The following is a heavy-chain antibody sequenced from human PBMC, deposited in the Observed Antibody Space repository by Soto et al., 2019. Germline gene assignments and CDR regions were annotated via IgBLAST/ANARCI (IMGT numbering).Heavy chain of an antibody. CDR1: GGTFSSYA. D-gene: IGHD5-18*01. CDR3: ARKGVGYSYGLDAFDI. CDR2: IIPIFGTA. Sequence: QVQLVQSGAEVKKPGSSVKVSCKASGGTFSSYAISWVRQAPGQGLEWMGGIIPIFGTANYAQKFQGRVTITADESTRTAYMELSSLRSEDTAVYYWARKGVGYSYGLDAFDIWGQGTMVTVSS. V-gene: IGHV1-69*12. J-gene: IGHJ3*02.